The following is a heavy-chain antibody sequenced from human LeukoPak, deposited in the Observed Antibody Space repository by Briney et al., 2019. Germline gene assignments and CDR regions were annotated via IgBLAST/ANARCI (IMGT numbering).Heavy chain of an antibody. D-gene: IGHD2-8*01. CDR1: GFTFGDYA. J-gene: IGHJ4*02. CDR2: IRSKAYGGTT. V-gene: IGHV3-49*04. CDR3: TRDCTNGVCYEEEEYYFDY. Sequence: GGSLRLSCTASGFTFGDYAMSWVRQAPGKGLEWVGFIRSKAYGGTTEYAASVKGRFTISRDDSKSIAYLQMNSLKTEDTAVYYCTRDCTNGVCYEEEEYYFDYWGQGTLVTVSS.